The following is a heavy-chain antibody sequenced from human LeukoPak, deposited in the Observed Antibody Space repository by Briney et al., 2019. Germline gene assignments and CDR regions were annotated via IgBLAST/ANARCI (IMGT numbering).Heavy chain of an antibody. CDR2: INPNSGGT. D-gene: IGHD3-22*01. V-gene: IGHV1-2*02. J-gene: IGHJ4*02. CDR3: ARYYDSSGYFDY. Sequence: ASVKVSCKASGYTFTGYYMHWVRQAPGQGLEWMGWINPNSGGTNYAQKFQGRVTMTRDTSISTAYMELSRLRSDDTAAYHCARYYDSSGYFDYWGQGTLVTVSS. CDR1: GYTFTGYY.